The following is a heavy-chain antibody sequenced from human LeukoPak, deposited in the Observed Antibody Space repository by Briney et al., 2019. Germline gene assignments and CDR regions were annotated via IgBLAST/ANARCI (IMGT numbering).Heavy chain of an antibody. Sequence: SETLSLTCTVSGGSISSYYWSWVRQPPGKGLEWIGYIYYSGSTYYNPSLKSRVTISVDTSKNQFSLKLSSVTAADTAVYYCAREARESYDSSGSIDYWGQGTLVTVSS. D-gene: IGHD3-22*01. CDR1: GGSISSYY. CDR2: IYYSGST. J-gene: IGHJ4*02. CDR3: AREARESYDSSGSIDY. V-gene: IGHV4-59*12.